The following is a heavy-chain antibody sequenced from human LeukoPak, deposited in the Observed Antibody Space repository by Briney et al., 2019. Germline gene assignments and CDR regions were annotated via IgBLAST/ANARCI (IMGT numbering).Heavy chain of an antibody. CDR1: GFTFDDHG. V-gene: IGHV3-20*04. Sequence: GGSLRLSCAASGFTFDDHGMSWVRQAPGKGLEWVSGINWNGDSTTYADSVKGRFTISRDNAKNSLYLQMNNLRAEDTALYYCAVVHYYSVWGSYRPSPYYFDYWGQGTLVTVS. J-gene: IGHJ4*02. D-gene: IGHD3-16*02. CDR3: AVVHYYSVWGSYRPSPYYFDY. CDR2: INWNGDST.